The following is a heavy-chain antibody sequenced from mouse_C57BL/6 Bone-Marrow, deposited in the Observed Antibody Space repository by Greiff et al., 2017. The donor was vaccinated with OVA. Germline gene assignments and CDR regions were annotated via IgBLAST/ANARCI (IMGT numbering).Heavy chain of an antibody. CDR1: GYTFTSYG. J-gene: IGHJ1*03. D-gene: IGHD2-3*01. CDR2: IYPRSGST. CDR3: ARDGYYLYWYFDV. V-gene: IGHV1-81*01. Sequence: QVQLKESGAELARPGASVKLSCKASGYTFTSYGISWVKQRTGQGLEWIGEIYPRSGSTSYNEKFKVKATLTADKSSSTAYMELRSLTSEDSAVYFCARDGYYLYWYFDVWGTGTTVTVSS.